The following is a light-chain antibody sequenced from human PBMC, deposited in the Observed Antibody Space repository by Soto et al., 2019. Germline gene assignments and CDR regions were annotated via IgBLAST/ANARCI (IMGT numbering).Light chain of an antibody. CDR2: DAS. V-gene: IGKV1-13*02. J-gene: IGKJ5*01. Sequence: AIHLTQSPSSLSASVGDRVTITCRASQSISSALAWYQHKPGRPPRVLIYDASSLQSGVPSRFSGSESGTDCTLTISSLQPEDSATYYCQQLNSYPFTFGQGTRLEIK. CDR3: QQLNSYPFT. CDR1: QSISSA.